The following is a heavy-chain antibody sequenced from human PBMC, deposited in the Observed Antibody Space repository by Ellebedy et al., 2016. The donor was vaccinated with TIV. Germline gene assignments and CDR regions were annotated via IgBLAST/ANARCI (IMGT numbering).Heavy chain of an antibody. D-gene: IGHD4-17*01. Sequence: GGSLRFSCAASGFNFRSYWMSWVRQAPGKGLEWVANIYQDGGVQYYVDSVKGRFTISRDNADNSLFLQMNSLRADDTAVYYCARRGSYGDYAVQINSWFDTWGRGTLVAVSS. J-gene: IGHJ5*02. CDR1: GFNFRSYW. V-gene: IGHV3-7*01. CDR2: IYQDGGVQ. CDR3: ARRGSYGDYAVQINSWFDT.